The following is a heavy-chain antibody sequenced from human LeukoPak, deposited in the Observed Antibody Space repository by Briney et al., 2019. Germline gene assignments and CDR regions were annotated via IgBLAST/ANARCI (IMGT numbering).Heavy chain of an antibody. CDR3: ARVGSGSSWFEDWFDP. D-gene: IGHD6-13*01. J-gene: IGHJ5*02. CDR1: GFTFSSYA. Sequence: GGSLRLSCAASGFTFSSYAMHWVRQAPGKGLEWVAVISYDGSNKYYADSVKGRFTISRDNSKNTLYLQMNSLRAEDTAVYYCARVGSGSSWFEDWFDPWAREPWSPSPQ. CDR2: ISYDGSNK. V-gene: IGHV3-30*04.